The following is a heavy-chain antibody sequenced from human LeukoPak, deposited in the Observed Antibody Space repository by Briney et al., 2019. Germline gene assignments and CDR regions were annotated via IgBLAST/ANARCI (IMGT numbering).Heavy chain of an antibody. V-gene: IGHV3-30*03. CDR3: ASPGAGWQQLVRAPSIY. Sequence: PGGSLRLSCVASGFTFGGFGMHWVRQPPGKGLEWVAGTSYDGGDKYYPDSVKGRFTISRDNSKNTLYLQMNSLRAEDTAVYYCASPGAGWQQLVRAPSIYWGQGTLVTVSS. CDR1: GFTFGGFG. J-gene: IGHJ4*02. D-gene: IGHD6-13*01. CDR2: TSYDGGDK.